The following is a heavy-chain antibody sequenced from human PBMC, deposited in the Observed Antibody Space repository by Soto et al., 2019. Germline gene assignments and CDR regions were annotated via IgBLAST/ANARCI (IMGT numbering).Heavy chain of an antibody. CDR3: ANGHRGLITDDRDYSYYTMDV. J-gene: IGHJ6*03. V-gene: IGHV3-9*01. CDR1: GFTFDDYA. CDR2: ISWNSGSI. D-gene: IGHD3-10*01. Sequence: EVQLVESGGGLVQPGRSLRLSCAASGFTFDDYAMHWVRQAPGKGLEWVSGISWNSGSIGYADSVLGRFTISRDNAKDAPYLQMNSLRATDTALYNFANGHRGLITDDRDYSYYTMDVWGRGTTVTDSS.